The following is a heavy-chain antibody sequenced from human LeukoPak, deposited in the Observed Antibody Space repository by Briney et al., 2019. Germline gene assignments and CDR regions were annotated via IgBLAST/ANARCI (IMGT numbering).Heavy chain of an antibody. J-gene: IGHJ6*02. D-gene: IGHD2-21*02. Sequence: GGSLRLSCAASGFTFSSYWMSWVRQAPGKGLEWVANIKQDGSEKYYVDSVKGRFTISRDNSKNTLYLQMNSLRAEDTAVYYCAREPPVTLPPYGMDVWGQGTTVTVSS. CDR2: IKQDGSEK. V-gene: IGHV3-7*03. CDR1: GFTFSSYW. CDR3: AREPPVTLPPYGMDV.